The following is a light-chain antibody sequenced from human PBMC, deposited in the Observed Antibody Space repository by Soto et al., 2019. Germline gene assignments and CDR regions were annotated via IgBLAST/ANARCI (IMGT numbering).Light chain of an antibody. J-gene: IGKJ1*01. CDR2: GAS. CDR3: QQYIEWPPWT. V-gene: IGKV3-15*01. Sequence: EIVMTQSPATLSMSPGERATLSCLASQGVVSGLAWYQQTPGQAPRLLIHGASTRATGIPARFSGSGSGTEFTLTISSLQSEDFAVYYCQQYIEWPPWTFGQGTNEEIK. CDR1: QGVVSG.